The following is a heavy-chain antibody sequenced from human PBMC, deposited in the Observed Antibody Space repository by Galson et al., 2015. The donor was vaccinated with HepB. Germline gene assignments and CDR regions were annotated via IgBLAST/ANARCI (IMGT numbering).Heavy chain of an antibody. J-gene: IGHJ4*02. Sequence: SLRLSCAASGFTFSSYGMHWVRQAPGKGLEWVAVIWYDGSNEYYADSVKGRFTISRDNSKNTLYLQMNSLRAEDTAVYYCARTGYSSSWWGGMGYWGQGTLVTVSS. D-gene: IGHD6-13*01. CDR1: GFTFSSYG. V-gene: IGHV3-33*01. CDR3: ARTGYSSSWWGGMGY. CDR2: IWYDGSNE.